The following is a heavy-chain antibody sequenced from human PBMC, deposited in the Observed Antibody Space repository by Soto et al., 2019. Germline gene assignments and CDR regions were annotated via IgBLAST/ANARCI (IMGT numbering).Heavy chain of an antibody. CDR3: TRANWYSEY. V-gene: IGHV4-59*11. D-gene: IGHD7-27*01. Sequence: QVQLQESGPGLVKPSETLSLTCTVSGGSISNHYWSWIRQPPGKGLEWIGYIYYNGNTNYNPSLKSRVTISVDTYQNQISLKLSSVTAADTAVYYCTRANWYSEYWGQGTLVTVSS. J-gene: IGHJ4*02. CDR2: IYYNGNT. CDR1: GGSISNHY.